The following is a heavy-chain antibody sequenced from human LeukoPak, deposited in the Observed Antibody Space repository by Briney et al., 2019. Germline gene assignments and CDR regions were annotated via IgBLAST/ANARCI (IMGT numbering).Heavy chain of an antibody. V-gene: IGHV3-7*04. D-gene: IGHD2-2*01. CDR3: ARGRYCSSTSCPLFDY. Sequence: PGGSLRLSCAASGFIFTNYWMSWVRQAPGKGLEWVANIKQDGSEKYYVDSVKGRFTISRDNAKNSLYPQMNSLRAEDTAVYYCARGRYCSSTSCPLFDYWGQGTLVTVSS. J-gene: IGHJ4*02. CDR2: IKQDGSEK. CDR1: GFIFTNYW.